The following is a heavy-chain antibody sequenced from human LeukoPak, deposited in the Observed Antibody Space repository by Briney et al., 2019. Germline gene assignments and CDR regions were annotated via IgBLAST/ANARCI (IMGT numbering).Heavy chain of an antibody. CDR1: GGSLSGYY. CDR3: VRRPYGSGSYYRSFWFDP. Sequence: SETLSLTCAVYGGSLSGYYWSWIRQPPGKGLEWIGEINHSGSTNYNPSLKSRVTISVDTSKNQFSLKLSSVTAADTAVYYCVRRPYGSGSYYRSFWFDPWGQGTLVTVSS. J-gene: IGHJ5*02. CDR2: INHSGST. D-gene: IGHD3-10*01. V-gene: IGHV4-34*01.